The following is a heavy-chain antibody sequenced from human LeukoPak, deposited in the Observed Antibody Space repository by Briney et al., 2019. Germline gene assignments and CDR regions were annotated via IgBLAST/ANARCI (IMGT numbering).Heavy chain of an antibody. V-gene: IGHV1-69*01. CDR2: IIPIFGTA. Sequence: SVKVSCKASGGTFSSYAISWVRQAPGQGLEWMGGIIPIFGTANYAQKFQGRVTITADESTSTAYMELSSLRSEDTAVYYCAHGSVAAAGTDFDYWGQGTLVTVSS. D-gene: IGHD6-13*01. CDR3: AHGSVAAAGTDFDY. CDR1: GGTFSSYA. J-gene: IGHJ4*02.